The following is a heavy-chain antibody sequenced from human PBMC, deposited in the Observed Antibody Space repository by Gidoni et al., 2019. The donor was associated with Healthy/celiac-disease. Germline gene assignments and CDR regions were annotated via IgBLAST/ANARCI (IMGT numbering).Heavy chain of an antibody. Sequence: EVQLVVSGGGLVKPGGSLRLSCAASGFPFSSYSMNWVRQAPGKGLEWVSAISSSSSYIYYADSVKGRFTISRDNAKNSLYLQMNSLRAEDTAVYYCARDSTVTAYYYYYYGMDVWGQGTTVTVSS. CDR1: GFPFSSYS. V-gene: IGHV3-21*01. J-gene: IGHJ6*02. CDR2: ISSSSSYI. CDR3: ARDSTVTAYYYYYYGMDV. D-gene: IGHD4-17*01.